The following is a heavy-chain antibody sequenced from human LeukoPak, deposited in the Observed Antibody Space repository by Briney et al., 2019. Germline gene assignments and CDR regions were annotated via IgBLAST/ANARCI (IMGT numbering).Heavy chain of an antibody. CDR3: HYDSSGYYSGLDI. D-gene: IGHD3-22*01. CDR2: INPNSGGT. V-gene: IGHV1-2*02. CDR1: GYTFTGYY. J-gene: IGHJ3*02. Sequence: ASVKVSCKASGYTFTGYYMHWVRQAPGQGLEWMGWINPNSGGTNYAQKFQGRVTMTRDTSISTAYMELSRLRSDDTAVYYCHYDSSGYYSGLDIWGQGTRVTVSS.